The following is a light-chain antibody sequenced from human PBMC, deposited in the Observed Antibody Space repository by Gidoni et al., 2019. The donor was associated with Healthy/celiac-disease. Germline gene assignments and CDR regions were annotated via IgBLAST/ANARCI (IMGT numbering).Light chain of an antibody. CDR1: HSISSY. J-gene: IGKJ1*01. Sequence: DIQMTQSPSSLSASVGDRVTITCRSSHSISSYLNWYQQKQGKAPKLLFYAASSLQSGVPSRFSGSGSGTEFTLTISSLQPEDFATYYCQQSYSTPPTFGQGTKVEIK. V-gene: IGKV1-39*01. CDR3: QQSYSTPPT. CDR2: AAS.